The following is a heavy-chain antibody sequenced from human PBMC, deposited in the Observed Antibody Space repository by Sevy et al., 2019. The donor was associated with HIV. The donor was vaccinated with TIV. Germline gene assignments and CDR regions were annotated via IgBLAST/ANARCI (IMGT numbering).Heavy chain of an antibody. CDR2: IKQDGSEK. CDR1: GFIFSNYW. CDR3: ASDYS. V-gene: IGHV3-7*01. Sequence: GGSLRLSCTASGFIFSNYWMTWVRQAPGKGQEWVATIKQDGSEKYYVDSVKGQFTISRDNAKNSVYLQLSSLRVEDTAMYYCASDYSWGQGTLVTVSS. J-gene: IGHJ4*02.